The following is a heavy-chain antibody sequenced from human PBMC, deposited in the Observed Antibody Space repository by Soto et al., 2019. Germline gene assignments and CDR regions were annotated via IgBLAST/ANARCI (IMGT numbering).Heavy chain of an antibody. V-gene: IGHV1-69*12. D-gene: IGHD6-19*01. CDR2: ISPIFGTA. CDR3: ARDSSGWYRLSDP. J-gene: IGHJ5*02. Sequence: QVQLVQSGAEVKKPGSSVKVSCKASGGTFSSYAISWVRQAPGQGLEWMGGISPIFGTANYAQKFHGRVTITADESTSTAYMELSSLRSEDTAVYYCARDSSGWYRLSDPWGQGTLVTVSS. CDR1: GGTFSSYA.